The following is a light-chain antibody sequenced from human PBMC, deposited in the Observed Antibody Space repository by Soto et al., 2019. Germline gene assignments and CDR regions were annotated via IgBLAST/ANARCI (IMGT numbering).Light chain of an antibody. CDR2: GVS. V-gene: IGKV3-20*01. Sequence: IVLTQSPGTLSLSPGEGATLSCRASQPVNSGYLAWYQQKPGQAPRLLMYGVSTRDTGIPDRFSGSGSETDFTLTISGPEPEDFAVYYCQQYGSSPRTFGQGTKVDIK. CDR1: QPVNSGY. CDR3: QQYGSSPRT. J-gene: IGKJ1*01.